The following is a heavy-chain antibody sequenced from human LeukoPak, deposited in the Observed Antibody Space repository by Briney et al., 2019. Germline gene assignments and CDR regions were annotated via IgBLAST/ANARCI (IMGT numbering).Heavy chain of an antibody. CDR3: ARGSIAAAAVFHWFDL. CDR2: IWYDGSNK. D-gene: IGHD6-13*01. V-gene: IGHV3-33*01. CDR1: GFTFSSYG. J-gene: IGHJ5*02. Sequence: GGSLRLSCAASGFTFSSYGMHWVRQAPGKGLEWVAVIWYDGSNKYYADSVKGRFTISRDNSKNTLYLQMNSLRAEDTAVYYCARGSIAAAAVFHWFDLWGQGTLVTVSS.